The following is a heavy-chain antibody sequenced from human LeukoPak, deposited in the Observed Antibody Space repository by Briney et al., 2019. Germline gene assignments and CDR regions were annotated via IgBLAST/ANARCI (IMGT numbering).Heavy chain of an antibody. CDR2: IYSGGST. Sequence: QPGGSLRLSCAASGFTVSSNYMSWVRQAPGKGLEWVSVIYSGGSTYYADSVKGRFTISRDNSKNTLYLQMNSLRAEDTAVYYCARAPFLEWLHFDYRGQGTLVTVSS. CDR1: GFTVSSNY. D-gene: IGHD3-3*02. J-gene: IGHJ4*02. CDR3: ARAPFLEWLHFDY. V-gene: IGHV3-53*01.